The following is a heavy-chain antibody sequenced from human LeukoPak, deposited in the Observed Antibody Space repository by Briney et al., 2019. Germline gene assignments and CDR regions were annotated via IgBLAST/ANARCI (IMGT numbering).Heavy chain of an antibody. CDR2: IYYSGTT. Sequence: SETLSLTCTVSGGSISSGSYYWGGIRQPPGKGQEWFGNIYYSGTTYYNPSLKSRVTISVDTSKNQFSLKRNSVTAADTAVYYCARDRHWTNDWVFDYWGQGALVTVSS. D-gene: IGHD1/OR15-1a*01. V-gene: IGHV4-39*07. CDR1: GGSISSGSYY. J-gene: IGHJ4*02. CDR3: ARDRHWTNDWVFDY.